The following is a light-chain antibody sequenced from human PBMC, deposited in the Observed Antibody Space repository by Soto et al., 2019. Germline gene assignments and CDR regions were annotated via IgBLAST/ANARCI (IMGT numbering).Light chain of an antibody. CDR2: AAS. CDR1: QSISTY. J-gene: IGKJ2*01. CDR3: QQSYSTPRT. V-gene: IGKV1-39*01. Sequence: DIQMTQSPPSLPASVGDRVTITCRTNQSISTYLNWYQQKPGKAPQLPIFAASSLHSGVPSRVSGSGSGTDFSLSISSLQPEDFATYYCQQSYSTPRTFGQGTKLEIK.